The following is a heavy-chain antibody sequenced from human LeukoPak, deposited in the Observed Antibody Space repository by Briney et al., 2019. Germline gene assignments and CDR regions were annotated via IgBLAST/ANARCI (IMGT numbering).Heavy chain of an antibody. V-gene: IGHV3-48*04. CDR1: GFTFSSYS. D-gene: IGHD3-10*02. J-gene: IGHJ6*04. Sequence: GGSLRLSCAASGFTFSSYSMNWVRPAPGKGLEWVSYISSSGSTIYYADSVKGRFTISRDNAKNSLYLQMNSLRAEDTAVYYCAELGITMIGGVWGKGTTVTISS. CDR3: AELGITMIGGV. CDR2: ISSSGSTI.